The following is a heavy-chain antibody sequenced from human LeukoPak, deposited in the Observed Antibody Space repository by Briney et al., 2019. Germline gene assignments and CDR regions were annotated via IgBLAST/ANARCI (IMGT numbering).Heavy chain of an antibody. V-gene: IGHV1-18*01. J-gene: IGHJ5*02. CDR1: GYTFTTYG. CDR3: ARTSHESVLYWSDP. Sequence: ASVKVSCEASGYTFTTYGIGWVRRAPGQGREWMGWISGYNGNTNYAQKFQGRVTMTTDTSTSTAYMELRSLRSDDTAVYYCARTSHESVLYWSDPWGQGTLVNVSS. CDR2: ISGYNGNT. D-gene: IGHD3-16*01.